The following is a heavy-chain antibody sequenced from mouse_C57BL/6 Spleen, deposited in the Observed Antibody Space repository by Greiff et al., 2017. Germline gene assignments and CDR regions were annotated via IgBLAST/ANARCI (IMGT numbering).Heavy chain of an antibody. J-gene: IGHJ3*01. D-gene: IGHD2-3*01. CDR2: IRNKANGYTT. V-gene: IGHV7-3*01. CDR1: GFTFTDYY. CDR3: AAGDGYYGFAY. Sequence: EVQRVESGGGLVQPGGSLSLSCAASGFTFTDYYMSWVRQPPGKALEWLGFIRNKANGYTTEYSASVKGRFTISRDNSQSILYLQMNALRAEDSATYYCAAGDGYYGFAYWGQGTLVTVSA.